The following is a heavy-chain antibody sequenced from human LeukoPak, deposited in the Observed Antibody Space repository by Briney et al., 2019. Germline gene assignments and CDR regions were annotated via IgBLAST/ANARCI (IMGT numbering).Heavy chain of an antibody. CDR2: IYSGGST. J-gene: IGHJ6*03. CDR3: AKTGFLEWLLSNYYYYYMDV. CDR1: GFTVSSNY. V-gene: IGHV3-53*05. Sequence: PGGSLRLSCAASGFTVSSNYMSWVRQAPGKGLEWVSVIYSGGSTYYADSVKGRFTISRDNSKNTLYLQMNSLRAEDTAVYYCAKTGFLEWLLSNYYYYYMDVWGKGTTVTVSS. D-gene: IGHD3-3*01.